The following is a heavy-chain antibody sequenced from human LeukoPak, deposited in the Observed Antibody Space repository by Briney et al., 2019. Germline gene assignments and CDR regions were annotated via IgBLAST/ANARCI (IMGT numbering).Heavy chain of an antibody. V-gene: IGHV1-69*04. Sequence: SVKVSCKASGYTFTNCGITWVRQAPGQGLEWMGRIIPILGIANYAQKFQGRVTITADKSTSTAYMELGSLRSEDTAVYYCARLYYYDSSGYHLFDYWGQGTLVTVSS. CDR1: GYTFTNCG. CDR2: IIPILGIA. J-gene: IGHJ4*02. CDR3: ARLYYYDSSGYHLFDY. D-gene: IGHD3-22*01.